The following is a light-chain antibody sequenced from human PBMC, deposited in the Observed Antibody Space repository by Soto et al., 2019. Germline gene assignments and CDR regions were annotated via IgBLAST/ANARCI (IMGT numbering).Light chain of an antibody. CDR3: QQYGGSPFT. CDR2: GAS. Sequence: EIVLTQSPGTLSLSPGERATLSCRASQTVTRNYLAWHQQKPGQTPRLLVYGASSRATGIPDRFSGTGSGTDFALTISRLETDDSAVYYCQQYGGSPFTFGPGTKVDIK. J-gene: IGKJ3*01. CDR1: QTVTRNY. V-gene: IGKV3-20*01.